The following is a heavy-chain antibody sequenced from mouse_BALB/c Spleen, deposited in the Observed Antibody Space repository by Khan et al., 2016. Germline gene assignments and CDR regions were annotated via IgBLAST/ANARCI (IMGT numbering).Heavy chain of an antibody. V-gene: IGHV1-4*01. CDR1: GYTFTTYT. J-gene: IGHJ2*01. CDR3: ARPAGDYRYDEGFDY. D-gene: IGHD2-14*01. CDR2: INPSSDYT. Sequence: QVRLQQSGAELARPGASVKMSCKASGYTFTTYTIHWIKQRPGQGLEWIGYINPSSDYTDYNQKFRGKATLSADKSSGTAYMQLTSLTSEDTAVYSCARPAGDYRYDEGFDYWGQGTTLTVSS.